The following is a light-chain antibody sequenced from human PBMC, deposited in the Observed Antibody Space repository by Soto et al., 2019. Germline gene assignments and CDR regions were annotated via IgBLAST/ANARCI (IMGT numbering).Light chain of an antibody. CDR3: QQYGSSPPWT. V-gene: IGKV3-20*01. CDR2: GAS. Sequence: EIVLTQSPGTLSLSPGERATLSCRASQSVSYSYVAWFQQTPGQAPRLLIYGASSRATGIPDRFSGSGSGTDFTLTISRLEPEDFAVYYCQQYGSSPPWTFGQGTKVEIK. J-gene: IGKJ1*01. CDR1: QSVSYSY.